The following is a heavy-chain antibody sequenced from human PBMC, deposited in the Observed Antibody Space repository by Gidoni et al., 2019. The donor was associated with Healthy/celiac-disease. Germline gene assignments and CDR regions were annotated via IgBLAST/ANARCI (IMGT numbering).Heavy chain of an antibody. CDR3: ARGRPVYFDY. Sequence: QLQLQESGPGLVKPSATLSLTCPVSGGSISSSSYYWGWIRQPPGKGLEWIGSIYYSGSTYYNPSLKSRVTISVDTSKNQFSLKLSSVTAADTAVYYCARGRPVYFDYWGQGTLVTVSS. CDR1: GGSISSSSYY. J-gene: IGHJ4*02. CDR2: IYYSGST. V-gene: IGHV4-39*07.